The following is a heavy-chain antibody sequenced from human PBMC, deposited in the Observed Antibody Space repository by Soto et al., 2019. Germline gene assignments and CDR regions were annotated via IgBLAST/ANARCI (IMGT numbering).Heavy chain of an antibody. D-gene: IGHD3-16*01. CDR2: IYSSGST. V-gene: IGHV4-30-4*01. CDR3: ARVPSPFDYYYAMDV. J-gene: IGHJ6*02. CDR1: GDSISSGNKY. Sequence: LSLTCTVSGDSISSGNKYWSWIRQPPGKGLGWIGYIYSSGSTYYNPSLKSRLSISLHTSDNQFSLKFDSVTDADSAVYYCARVPSPFDYYYAMDVWGHGTTVTVSS.